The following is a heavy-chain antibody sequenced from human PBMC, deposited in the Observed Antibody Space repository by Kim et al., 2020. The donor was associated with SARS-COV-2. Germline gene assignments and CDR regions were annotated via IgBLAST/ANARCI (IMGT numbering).Heavy chain of an antibody. V-gene: IGHV6-1*01. CDR2: TYYRSKWNK. CDR3: AKGWLKVGFDY. D-gene: IGHD1-26*01. Sequence: SQTLSLTCAIFGDSVSTDIGWNWIRQSPSRGLEWLGRTYYRSKWNKDYAVSVKSRITINSETSKNQFSLQLHSWTTEDTAGYYFAKGWLKVGFDYWG. J-gene: IGHJ4*01. CDR1: GDSVSTDIG.